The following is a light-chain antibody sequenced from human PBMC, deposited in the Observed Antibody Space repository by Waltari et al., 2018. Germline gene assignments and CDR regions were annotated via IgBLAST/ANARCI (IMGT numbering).Light chain of an antibody. CDR1: SSDVGCYNY. CDR2: EVT. CDR3: SSYTSSTCPVV. V-gene: IGLV2-14*01. Sequence: QSALTQPASVSGSPGQSVPISCTGTSSDVGCYNYVSWYQQHPGNAPNLMIYEVTRRPCGVGNRLSVAKSGNTAPLTISGLQAGDEADYYCSSYTSSTCPVVVGGGNKLTVL. J-gene: IGLJ2*01.